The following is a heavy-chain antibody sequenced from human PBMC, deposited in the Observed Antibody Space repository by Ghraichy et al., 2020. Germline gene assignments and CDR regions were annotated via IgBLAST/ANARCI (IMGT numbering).Heavy chain of an antibody. J-gene: IGHJ4*02. D-gene: IGHD2-15*01. Sequence: SETLSLTCAVYGASFSGYFWSWIRQPPGKGLEWIGEINHSGATNYNASLKSRVTISLDMSKNQFSLKLRSVTAADTAVYYSARALRIAGVRIVYKYENSGYLDYWGQGTLVTVSS. CDR1: GASFSGYF. V-gene: IGHV4-34*01. CDR2: INHSGAT. CDR3: ARALRIAGVRIVYKYENSGYLDY.